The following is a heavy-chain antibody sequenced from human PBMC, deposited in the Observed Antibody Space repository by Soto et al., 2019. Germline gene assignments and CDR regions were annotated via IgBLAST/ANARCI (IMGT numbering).Heavy chain of an antibody. CDR2: INAGNGNT. CDR3: ARGSGSVVVDVDAFDI. D-gene: IGHD3-22*01. Sequence: ASVKVPCKASGYTFTSYAMRWVRQAPGQRLEWMGWINAGNGNTKYSQKFQGRVTITRDTSASTAYMELSSLRSEDTAVYYCARGSGSVVVDVDAFDIWGQGTMVTVSS. CDR1: GYTFTSYA. J-gene: IGHJ3*02. V-gene: IGHV1-3*01.